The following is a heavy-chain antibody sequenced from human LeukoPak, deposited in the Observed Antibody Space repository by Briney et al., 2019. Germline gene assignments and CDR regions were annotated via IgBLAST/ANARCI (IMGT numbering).Heavy chain of an antibody. CDR2: IYHSGNT. CDR3: ASCEAPITPPPDGFDV. J-gene: IGHJ6*02. Sequence: SETLSLTCTVTGSTIRSGGYSWNWFRQQPGKCLEWIGYIYHSGNTFYNPSLKSRVSIAVDTSRNQFSLKLTSVTAADTAVYYCASCEAPITPPPDGFDVWGQGTEVTVSS. CDR1: GSTIRSGGYS. V-gene: IGHV4-31*03. D-gene: IGHD5-12*01.